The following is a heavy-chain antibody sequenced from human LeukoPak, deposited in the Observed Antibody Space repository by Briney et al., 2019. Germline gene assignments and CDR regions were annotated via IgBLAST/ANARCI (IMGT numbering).Heavy chain of an antibody. Sequence: ASVKVSCKASGYTFTSYAMHWVRQAPGQRLEWMGWINTGNGNTKFSQEFQGRVTITRDTSASTAYMELSSLRSEDTAVYYCAKYSSSWHFDYWGQGTLVTVSS. CDR3: AKYSSSWHFDY. J-gene: IGHJ4*02. D-gene: IGHD6-13*01. CDR1: GYTFTSYA. V-gene: IGHV1-3*04. CDR2: INTGNGNT.